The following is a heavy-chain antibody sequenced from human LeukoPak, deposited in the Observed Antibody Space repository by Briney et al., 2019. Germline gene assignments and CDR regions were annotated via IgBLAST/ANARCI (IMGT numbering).Heavy chain of an antibody. V-gene: IGHV3-30*02. CDR2: IWYDGSKT. Sequence: PGGSLRLSCVAPGITFSRYGMHWVRQAPGKGLEWVAFIWYDGSKTYYGDSVKGRFTISRDNSKNTVYLQMSTLRADDTAVYYCAAPAGAANWLDPWGQGTLVTVSS. CDR3: AAPAGAANWLDP. CDR1: GITFSRYG. D-gene: IGHD1-26*01. J-gene: IGHJ5*02.